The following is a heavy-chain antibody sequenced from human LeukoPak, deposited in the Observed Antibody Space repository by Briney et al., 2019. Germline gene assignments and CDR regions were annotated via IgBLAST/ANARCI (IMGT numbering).Heavy chain of an antibody. CDR3: ARGGYNSRPLDY. Sequence: ASVKVSCKASGYTFTGYNMHWVPHAPGQGLECMGWINPNIGGTNYAQKFQGRVTITRDTSISTAYMELSRLRSDDTAVYYCARGGYNSRPLDYWGQGTLVTVSS. CDR1: GYTFTGYN. CDR2: INPNIGGT. J-gene: IGHJ4*02. D-gene: IGHD5-24*01. V-gene: IGHV1-2*02.